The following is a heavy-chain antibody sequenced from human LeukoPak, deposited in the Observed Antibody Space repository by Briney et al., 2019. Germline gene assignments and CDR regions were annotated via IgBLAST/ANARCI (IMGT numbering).Heavy chain of an antibody. D-gene: IGHD5-12*01. CDR3: ARENSGYDFVRPLDY. CDR1: GGTLSSYA. V-gene: IGHV1-69*04. CDR2: IIPILGIA. J-gene: IGHJ4*02. Sequence: GSSVKVSCKASGGTLSSYAISWVRQAPGQGLEWMGRIIPILGIANYAQKFQGRVTITADKSTSTAYMELSSLRSEDTAVYYCARENSGYDFVRPLDYWGQGTLVTVSS.